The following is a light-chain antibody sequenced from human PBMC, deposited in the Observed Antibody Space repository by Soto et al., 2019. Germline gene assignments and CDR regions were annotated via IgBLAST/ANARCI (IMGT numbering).Light chain of an antibody. Sequence: EIVMTQSPATLSVSQGERATLSCRASQSVSSNLAGYQQKPDQAPRLLIYGASTRATGIPARFSGSGSGTEFTLTISSLQSADFAVYDCQQYNNWPQWTFGQGTKVEIK. CDR2: GAS. J-gene: IGKJ1*01. CDR1: QSVSSN. V-gene: IGKV3-15*01. CDR3: QQYNNWPQWT.